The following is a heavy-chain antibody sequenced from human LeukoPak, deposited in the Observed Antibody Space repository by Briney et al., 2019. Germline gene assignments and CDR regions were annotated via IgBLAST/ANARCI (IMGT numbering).Heavy chain of an antibody. J-gene: IGHJ3*02. D-gene: IGHD1-26*01. CDR2: ISYDGSNK. CDR1: GFTFSSYA. Sequence: RAGGSLRLSCAASGFTFSSYAMPWVRQAPGKGLEWVAVISYDGSNKYYADSVKGRFTISRDNSKNTLYLQMNSLRAEDTAVYYCAKRIVGATKGGAFDIWGQGTMVTVSS. V-gene: IGHV3-30-3*02. CDR3: AKRIVGATKGGAFDI.